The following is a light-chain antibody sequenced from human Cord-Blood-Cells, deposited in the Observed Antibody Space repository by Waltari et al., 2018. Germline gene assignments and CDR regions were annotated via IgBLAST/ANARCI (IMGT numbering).Light chain of an antibody. Sequence: QSALTQPASVSASPGQSITISCTGTSSDVGGYNYVSWYQQHPGNAPKLMIYDVSNRPSGVSNRFSGSKSGNTASLTISGLQAEDEADYYCSSYTSSSTYVFGTGTKVTVL. CDR2: DVS. CDR1: SSDVGGYNY. J-gene: IGLJ1*01. CDR3: SSYTSSSTYV. V-gene: IGLV2-14*01.